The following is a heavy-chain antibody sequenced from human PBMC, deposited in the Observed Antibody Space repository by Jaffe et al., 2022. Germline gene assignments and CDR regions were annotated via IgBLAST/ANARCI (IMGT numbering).Heavy chain of an antibody. CDR2: TYFVSTWSY. V-gene: IGHV6-1*01. CDR1: GDSVSSNSVA. Sequence: QVQLQQSGPRLVKPSQTLSLTCAISGDSVSSNSVAWSWIRQSPSRGLEWLARTYFVSTWSYEYAVSVRGRVTINPDTSKNQFTLQLNSVTPADTAVYYCVRAPHAWGGIVSFDIWGQGTTVTVSS. J-gene: IGHJ3*02. D-gene: IGHD2-21*01. CDR3: VRAPHAWGGIVSFDI.